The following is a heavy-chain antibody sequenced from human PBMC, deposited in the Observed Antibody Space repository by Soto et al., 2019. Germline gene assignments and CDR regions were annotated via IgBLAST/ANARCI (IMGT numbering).Heavy chain of an antibody. Sequence: GGSLRLSCAASGFTFSSYAMSWVRQAPGKGLEWVSAISGSGGSTYYADSVKGRFTISRDNSKNTLYLQMNSLRAEDTAVYYCAKIGTMKLWFGDYFDYWGQGTLVTVSS. CDR1: GFTFSSYA. D-gene: IGHD3-10*01. J-gene: IGHJ4*02. V-gene: IGHV3-23*01. CDR3: AKIGTMKLWFGDYFDY. CDR2: ISGSGGST.